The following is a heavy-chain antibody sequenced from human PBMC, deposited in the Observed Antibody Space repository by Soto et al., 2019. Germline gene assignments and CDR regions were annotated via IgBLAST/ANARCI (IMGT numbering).Heavy chain of an antibody. CDR3: ARLDHDSRGHYWFDA. D-gene: IGHD3-22*01. CDR2: IYHSGST. CDR1: GGSISSGGYS. Sequence: SETLSLTCAVSGGSISSGGYSWSWIRQPPGKGLEWIGYIYHSGSTYYNPSLKSRVTISVDTSNNQFSLKLSAVTAADTAVYYCARLDHDSRGHYWFDAWGQGTLVTVSS. J-gene: IGHJ5*02. V-gene: IGHV4-30-2*01.